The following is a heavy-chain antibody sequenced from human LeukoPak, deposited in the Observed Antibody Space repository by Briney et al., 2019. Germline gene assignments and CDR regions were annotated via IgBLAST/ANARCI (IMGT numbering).Heavy chain of an antibody. CDR3: ARALGGIAVAGPKVFDY. CDR1: GGSISSSS. CDR2: ISHTGTT. V-gene: IGHV4-59*01. J-gene: IGHJ4*02. D-gene: IGHD6-19*01. Sequence: NPSETLSLTCIVSGGSISSSSWNWIRQSPGKGLEWIGYISHTGTTNYNPSLKSRVTISVDTSKNQFSLKLSSVTAADTAVYYCARALGGIAVAGPKVFDYWGQGTLVTVSS.